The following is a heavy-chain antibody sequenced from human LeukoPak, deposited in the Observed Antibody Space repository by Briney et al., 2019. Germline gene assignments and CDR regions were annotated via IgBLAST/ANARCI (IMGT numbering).Heavy chain of an antibody. D-gene: IGHD2-2*01. CDR2: IYTTGST. Sequence: PSETLSLTCTVAGGSISSGDYYWSWIRQPAGKGLEWIGRIYTTGSTYYNPSLKSRVTISVDTSKNQFSLKLSSVTAADTAVYYCARLYCSSTSCPHPFDYWGQGTLVTVSS. V-gene: IGHV4-61*02. J-gene: IGHJ4*02. CDR3: ARLYCSSTSCPHPFDY. CDR1: GGSISSGDYY.